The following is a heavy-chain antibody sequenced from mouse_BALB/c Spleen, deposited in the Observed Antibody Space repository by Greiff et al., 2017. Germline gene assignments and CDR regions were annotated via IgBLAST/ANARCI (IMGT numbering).Heavy chain of an antibody. Sequence: EVKLVESGGGLVQPGGSRKLSCAASGFTFSSFGMHWVRQAPEKGLEWVAYISSGSSTIYYADTVKGRFTISRDNPKNTLFLQMTSLRSEDTAMYYCARKTTDYWGQGTTLTVSS. J-gene: IGHJ2*01. CDR2: ISSGSSTI. CDR3: ARKTTDY. V-gene: IGHV5-17*02. D-gene: IGHD1-1*01. CDR1: GFTFSSFG.